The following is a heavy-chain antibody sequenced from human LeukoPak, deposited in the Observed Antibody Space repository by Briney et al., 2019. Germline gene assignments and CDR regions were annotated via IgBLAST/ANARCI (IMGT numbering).Heavy chain of an antibody. J-gene: IGHJ4*02. CDR1: GFTSSSYE. Sequence: GGSLRLSRAASGFTSSSYEMNWVRQAPGKGLEWVSYISSSGSTIYYADSVKGRFTISRDNAKNSLYLQMNSLRAEDTAVYYCASRGSYSDYWGQGTLVTVSS. D-gene: IGHD1-26*01. CDR3: ASRGSYSDY. CDR2: ISSSGSTI. V-gene: IGHV3-48*03.